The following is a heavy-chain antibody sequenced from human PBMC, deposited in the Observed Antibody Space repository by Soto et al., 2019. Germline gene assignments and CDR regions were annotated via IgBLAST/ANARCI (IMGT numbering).Heavy chain of an antibody. Sequence: QVQLQESGPGLVKPSQTLSLTCTVSGDSITSGVHYWSWIRQLPGKGLEWIGYIFYSGPTYYNPSLKSRVAKSVDTAKNRFSLKLDSVNAADTAVYYCARARVMLTFGGASEEWGIDSWGRGTLVTVSS. CDR1: GDSITSGVHY. D-gene: IGHD3-16*01. CDR2: IFYSGPT. CDR3: ARARVMLTFGGASEEWGIDS. J-gene: IGHJ4*02. V-gene: IGHV4-31*03.